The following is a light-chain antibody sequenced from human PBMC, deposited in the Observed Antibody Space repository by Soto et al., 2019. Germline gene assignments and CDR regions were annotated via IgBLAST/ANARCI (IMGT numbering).Light chain of an antibody. CDR2: AAS. V-gene: IGKV1-9*01. Sequence: DIHLTLSPSALSVSVVNRFTITGRVSQGISSYLAWYHQKPGKAPKLLIYAASTLQSGVPSRFSGSGSGTDFTLTISSLQPEDFATYYCQQLNSYPLTFGGGTKVYIK. CDR3: QQLNSYPLT. CDR1: QGISSY. J-gene: IGKJ4*01.